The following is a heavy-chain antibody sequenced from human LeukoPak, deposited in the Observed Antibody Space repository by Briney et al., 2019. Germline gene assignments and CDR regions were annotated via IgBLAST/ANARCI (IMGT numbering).Heavy chain of an antibody. V-gene: IGHV3-23*01. Sequence: GGSLRLSCAASGFTFSTYAMNWVRQAPGKGLEWGSIISGTGESAYYADSVKGRFTISRDNSKNTLYLQMNSLRAEDTAVYYCATTSYYDRSAYFVHWGRGTLVTVSS. D-gene: IGHD3-22*01. CDR2: ISGTGESA. J-gene: IGHJ5*02. CDR1: GFTFSTYA. CDR3: ATTSYYDRSAYFVH.